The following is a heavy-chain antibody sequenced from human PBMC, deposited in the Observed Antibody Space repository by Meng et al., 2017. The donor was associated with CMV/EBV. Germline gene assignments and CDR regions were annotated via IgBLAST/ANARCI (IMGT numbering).Heavy chain of an antibody. V-gene: IGHV1-8*01. CDR3: ARGAAPYYDFWSGYYLWGFYYGMDV. D-gene: IGHD3-3*01. CDR2: MNPNSGNT. CDR1: GYTFTSYD. Sequence: ASVKVSCKASGYTFTSYDINWVRQATGQGLEWMGWMNPNSGNTGYAPKFQGRVTMTRNTSISTAYMELSSLRSEDTAVYYCARGAAPYYDFWSGYYLWGFYYGMDVWGQGTTVTVSS. J-gene: IGHJ6*02.